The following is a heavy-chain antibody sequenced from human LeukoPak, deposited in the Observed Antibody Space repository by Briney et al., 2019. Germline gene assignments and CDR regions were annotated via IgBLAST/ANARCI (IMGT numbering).Heavy chain of an antibody. V-gene: IGHV1-18*01. CDR2: TSAYNGNT. J-gene: IGHJ4*02. Sequence: ASVKVSCKASGYTFTSYGISWVRQAPGQGLEWMGWTSAYNGNTNYAQKLQGRVTMTTDTSTSTAYMELRSLRSDDTAVYYCARESRHYYGSGSYSPFDYWGQGTLVTVSS. CDR1: GYTFTSYG. D-gene: IGHD3-10*01. CDR3: ARESRHYYGSGSYSPFDY.